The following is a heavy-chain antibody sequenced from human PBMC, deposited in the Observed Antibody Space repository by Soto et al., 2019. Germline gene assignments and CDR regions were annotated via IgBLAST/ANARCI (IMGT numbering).Heavy chain of an antibody. J-gene: IGHJ5*02. V-gene: IGHV4-39*01. D-gene: IGHD3-3*01. CDR3: ARPTTIFGVVMSWFDP. Sequence: QLQLQGSGPGLVKPPEPLSLTCPVSGGSIRSSSYYWGWVGLPPGKGPEGIGSIYYSGSTYHNPSLKSRVTLSVDTSKNQLSLKLSAVTAAHTAVYYCARPTTIFGVVMSWFDPWGQGTLVTVSS. CDR2: IYYSGST. CDR1: GGSIRSSSYY.